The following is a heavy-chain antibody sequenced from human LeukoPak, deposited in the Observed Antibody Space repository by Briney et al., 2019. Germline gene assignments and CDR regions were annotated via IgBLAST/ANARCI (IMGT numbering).Heavy chain of an antibody. CDR2: ISGSGSST. Sequence: GGSLRLSCAASGFTFSSYAMSWVRQAPGKGLEWVSAISGSGSSTYYADSVKGRFTISRDNSKNTLYLQMNSLRAEDTAVYYCAKDSCSRTSCRGYFDYWGQGTLVTVSS. J-gene: IGHJ4*02. CDR1: GFTFSSYA. V-gene: IGHV3-23*01. D-gene: IGHD2-2*01. CDR3: AKDSCSRTSCRGYFDY.